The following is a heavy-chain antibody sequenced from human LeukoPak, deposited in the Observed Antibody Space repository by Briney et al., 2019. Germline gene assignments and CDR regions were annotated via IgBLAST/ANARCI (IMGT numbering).Heavy chain of an antibody. Sequence: GRSLRLSCAASGFTFDDYAMHWVRQAPGKGLEWVSGISWNSGSIGYADSMKGRFTISRDNAKNSLYLQMNSLRAEDTALYYCARSLDYYDSSGYYVPVWGQGTLVTVSS. J-gene: IGHJ4*02. CDR2: ISWNSGSI. CDR3: ARSLDYYDSSGYYVPV. V-gene: IGHV3-9*01. D-gene: IGHD3-22*01. CDR1: GFTFDDYA.